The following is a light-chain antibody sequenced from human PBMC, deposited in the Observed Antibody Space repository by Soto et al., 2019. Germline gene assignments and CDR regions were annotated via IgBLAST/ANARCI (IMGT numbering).Light chain of an antibody. J-gene: IGKJ4*01. CDR3: QQYDNYPRT. V-gene: IGKV1-5*01. CDR1: QSVRSW. CDR2: DAS. Sequence: DLQMTQSPSTLSASVGDRVTITCRASQSVRSWLAWYQQKPGRAPNFLIYDASSLESGVPSRFSGSGSGTEFTLTISNLQPDDFATYYCQQYDNYPRTFGGGTKVDI.